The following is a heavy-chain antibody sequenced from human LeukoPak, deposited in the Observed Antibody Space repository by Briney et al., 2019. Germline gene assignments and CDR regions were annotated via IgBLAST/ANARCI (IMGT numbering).Heavy chain of an antibody. CDR2: IYSGDRT. Sequence: GGSLRLSCAGSGFIVSSNYMSWVRQAPGKGLEWVSIIYSGDRTYYADSVKGRFTISRDNSKNTLYLQMNSLRAEDTAVYFCVRYYDSSGYYPGGLDIWGQGTLVTVSS. CDR3: VRYYDSSGYYPGGLDI. V-gene: IGHV3-53*01. CDR1: GFIVSSNY. J-gene: IGHJ3*02. D-gene: IGHD3-22*01.